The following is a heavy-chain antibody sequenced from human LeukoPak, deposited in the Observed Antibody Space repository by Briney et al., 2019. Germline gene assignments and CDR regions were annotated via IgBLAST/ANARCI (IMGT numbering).Heavy chain of an antibody. CDR3: ARAIPPNTVPSHAYGMDV. V-gene: IGHV1-69*13. D-gene: IGHD4-11*01. CDR1: GGTFSTYA. J-gene: IGHJ6*02. Sequence: APVKVSCKASGGTFSTYAISWVRQAPGQGLEWMGGIIPIFGTANYAQKFQGRVTITADESTSTAYMELSSLRSEDTAVYYCARAIPPNTVPSHAYGMDVWGQGTTVTVSS. CDR2: IIPIFGTA.